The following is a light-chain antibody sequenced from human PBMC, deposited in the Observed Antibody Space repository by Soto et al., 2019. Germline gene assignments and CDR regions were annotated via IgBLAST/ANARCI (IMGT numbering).Light chain of an antibody. CDR3: QQRSNWPLT. Sequence: EIVLTQSPATLSLSPGERATLSCRASQSVSSYLAWYQQKPGQAPRLLIYDASNWATGIPSRFSGSGSGTDFTLTISSLEPEDFAAYYCQQRSNWPLTFGGGTKVEIK. V-gene: IGKV3-11*01. CDR2: DAS. CDR1: QSVSSY. J-gene: IGKJ4*01.